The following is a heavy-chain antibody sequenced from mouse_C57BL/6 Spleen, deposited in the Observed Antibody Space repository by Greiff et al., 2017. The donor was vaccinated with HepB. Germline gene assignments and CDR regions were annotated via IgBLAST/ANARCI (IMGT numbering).Heavy chain of an antibody. CDR1: GFTFSSYA. D-gene: IGHD1-1*01. CDR3: ARDYYYGSSSYWYFDV. CDR2: ISDGGSYT. J-gene: IGHJ1*03. V-gene: IGHV5-4*01. Sequence: EVKLVESGGGLVKPGGSLKLSCAASGFTFSSYAMSWVRQTPEKRLEWVATISDGGSYTYYPDNVKGRFTISRDNAKNNLYLQMSHLKSEDTAMYYCARDYYYGSSSYWYFDVWGTGTTVTVSS.